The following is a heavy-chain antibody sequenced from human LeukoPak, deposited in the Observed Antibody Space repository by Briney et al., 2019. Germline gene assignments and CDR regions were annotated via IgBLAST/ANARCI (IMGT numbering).Heavy chain of an antibody. Sequence: PGGSLRLSCAASGFTSSSYWMSWVRQVPGKGLEWVANIKQDGSEKYYVDSVKGRFTISRDNSKNTLYLQMNSLRAEDTAVYYCAKAGGYYYDSSGYGYWGQGTLVTVSS. V-gene: IGHV3-7*01. CDR1: GFTSSSYW. D-gene: IGHD3-22*01. CDR3: AKAGGYYYDSSGYGY. J-gene: IGHJ4*02. CDR2: IKQDGSEK.